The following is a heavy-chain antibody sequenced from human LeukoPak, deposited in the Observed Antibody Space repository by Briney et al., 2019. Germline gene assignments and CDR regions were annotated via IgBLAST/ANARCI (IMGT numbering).Heavy chain of an antibody. V-gene: IGHV1-2*02. CDR1: GYTFTSYD. CDR2: FNPNSGGT. CDR3: AREYFHSSGYFFDY. J-gene: IGHJ4*02. Sequence: ASVKVSCKASGYTFTSYDINWVRQAPGQGLEWMGWFNPNSGGTNYAQKFQGRVTMTRDTSISTVYMELSRLRSDDTAVYYCAREYFHSSGYFFDYWGQGTLVTVSS. D-gene: IGHD3-22*01.